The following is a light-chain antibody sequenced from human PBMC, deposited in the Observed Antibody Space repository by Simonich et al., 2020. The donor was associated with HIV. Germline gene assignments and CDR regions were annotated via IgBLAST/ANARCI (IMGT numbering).Light chain of an antibody. J-gene: IGKJ4*01. CDR1: QRISSN. CDR3: QQYNNWPPWGT. V-gene: IGKV3D-15*01. Sequence: EIVMTQSPATLSVSPGERATPSCRASQRISSNLAWYQQRPGQAPRLLIYGASTRATGIPARFSGSGSGTEFTLTISSLQSEDFAVYYCQQYNNWPPWGTFGGGTKVEIK. CDR2: GAS.